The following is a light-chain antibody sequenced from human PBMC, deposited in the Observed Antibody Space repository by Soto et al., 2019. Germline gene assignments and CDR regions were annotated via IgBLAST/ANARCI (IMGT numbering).Light chain of an antibody. J-gene: IGKJ1*01. Sequence: DIQMTPSPSTLSASVGDRVTITCRASQTIRTLLAWYQQRPGKAPNLLTYKATSLESGVRSRFSGSRSGAEFTLTISSLHPADFATYFGEEYSTYPWTFGQGTKVDVK. CDR1: QTIRTL. CDR2: KAT. V-gene: IGKV1-5*03. CDR3: EEYSTYPWT.